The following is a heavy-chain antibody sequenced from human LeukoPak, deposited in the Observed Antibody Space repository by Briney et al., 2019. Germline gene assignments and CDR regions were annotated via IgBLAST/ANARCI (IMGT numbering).Heavy chain of an antibody. D-gene: IGHD6-13*01. J-gene: IGHJ6*02. Sequence: SQTLSLTCAISGDSVSSNSAAWNWIRQTPSRGLEWLGRTYYRSKWYNDYAVSVKSRITINPDTSKNQFSLQLNSVTPEDTAVYYCARGGSSWYGNYYYGMDVWGQGTTVTVSS. CDR3: ARGGSSWYGNYYYGMDV. V-gene: IGHV6-1*01. CDR2: TYYRSKWYN. CDR1: GDSVSSNSAA.